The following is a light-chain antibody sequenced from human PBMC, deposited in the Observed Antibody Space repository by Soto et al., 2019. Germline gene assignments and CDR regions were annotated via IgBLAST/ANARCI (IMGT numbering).Light chain of an antibody. CDR3: QHSYSTPRFT. V-gene: IGKV1-39*01. CDR2: AAS. Sequence: DIQMTQSPSSLSASVGDRVTITCRASQSISSYLNWYQQKPGKAPKLLIYAASSLQSGVPSRFSGSGSGTYFTLTISSLQTEDFATYYCQHSYSTPRFTFGPGTKVDIK. CDR1: QSISSY. J-gene: IGKJ3*01.